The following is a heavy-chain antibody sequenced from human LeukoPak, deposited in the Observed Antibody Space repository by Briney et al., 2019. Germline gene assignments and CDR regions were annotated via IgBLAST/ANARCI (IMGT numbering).Heavy chain of an antibody. CDR2: INPNSGGT. D-gene: IGHD6-13*01. Sequence: ASVKVSCRASGYTFTGYYMHWVRQAPGQGLEWMGWINPNSGGTNYAQKFQGRVTMTRDTSISTAYMELSRLRSDDTAVYYCASSPPYSSSWYLNWGQGTLVTVSS. CDR3: ASSPPYSSSWYLN. J-gene: IGHJ4*02. CDR1: GYTFTGYY. V-gene: IGHV1-2*02.